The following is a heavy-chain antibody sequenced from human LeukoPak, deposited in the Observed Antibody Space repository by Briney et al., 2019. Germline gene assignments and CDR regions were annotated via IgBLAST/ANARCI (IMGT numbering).Heavy chain of an antibody. CDR1: GYTFNRYG. D-gene: IGHD6-13*01. Sequence: ASVKVSCKASGYTFNRYGISWVRQAPGQGLEWMGWISAYNGNTKNAQNLQGRVTMTTDTSTTTAYMELRSLKSDDTAVYYCARGHSTSWPEYLQHWGQGTLVTVSS. CDR2: ISAYNGNT. V-gene: IGHV1-18*01. J-gene: IGHJ1*01. CDR3: ARGHSTSWPEYLQH.